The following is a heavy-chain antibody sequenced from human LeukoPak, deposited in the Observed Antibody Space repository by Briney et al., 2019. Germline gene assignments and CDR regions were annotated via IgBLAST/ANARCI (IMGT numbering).Heavy chain of an antibody. CDR1: GYTFTSYY. D-gene: IGHD2-15*01. J-gene: IGHJ4*02. V-gene: IGHV1-46*01. CDR3: ASAGCSGGSCYSFDY. CDR2: INPSGGST. Sequence: ASVKVSCKASGYTFTSYYMHWVRQAPGQGLEWMRIINPSGGSTSYAQKFQGRVTMTRDTSTSTVYMELSSLRSEDTAVYYCASAGCSGGSCYSFDYWGQGTLVTVSS.